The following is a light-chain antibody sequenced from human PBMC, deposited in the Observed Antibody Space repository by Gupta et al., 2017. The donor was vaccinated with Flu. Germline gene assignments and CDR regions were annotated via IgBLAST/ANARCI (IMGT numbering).Light chain of an antibody. CDR2: RDS. J-gene: IGLJ3*02. CDR1: SSNIGRHY. CDR3: ATWDGRRGGHVL. V-gene: IGLV1-47*01. Sequence: QSVLTQPPSASGTPGQRVTISCSGGSSNIGRHYVHWYQQVPGTAPNLLIYRDSQRPSAVPDRFSGSKSGTSASVAIFGLRSEDEADDYCATWDGRRGGHVLFGGGTTVTVL.